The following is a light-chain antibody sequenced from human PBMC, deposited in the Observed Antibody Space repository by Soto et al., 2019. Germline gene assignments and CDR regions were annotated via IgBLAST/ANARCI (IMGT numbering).Light chain of an antibody. CDR3: QQLNSYPLT. CDR1: QGISSY. CDR2: AAS. V-gene: IGKV1-9*01. J-gene: IGKJ3*01. Sequence: DIQLTQSPSFLSASVGDRVTITCRASQGISSYLAWYQQKPGKAPKLLIYAASTLQSGVPSRFSGSGSGTEFTLTISSLQHEDFATYYCQQLNSYPLTFGPGNKVDIK.